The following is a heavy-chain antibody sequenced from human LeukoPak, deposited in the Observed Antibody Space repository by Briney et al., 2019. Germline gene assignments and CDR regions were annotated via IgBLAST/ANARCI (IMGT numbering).Heavy chain of an antibody. Sequence: GASVKVSCKSSGYTFTNYALHWVRQAPGQRLEWMGWTNGATGNTRFSQDFQGRLTITIDTSASTGYMELSNLTSDDTAVYYCARSPGGNARTWLDYWGQGTLVTVSS. CDR2: TNGATGNT. J-gene: IGHJ4*02. D-gene: IGHD4-23*01. V-gene: IGHV1-3*01. CDR1: GYTFTNYA. CDR3: ARSPGGNARTWLDY.